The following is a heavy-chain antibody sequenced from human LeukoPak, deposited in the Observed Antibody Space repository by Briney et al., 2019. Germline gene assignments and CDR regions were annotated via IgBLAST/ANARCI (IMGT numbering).Heavy chain of an antibody. Sequence: PGGSLRLSCAASGFTFSNAWMSWVRQAPGKGLEWVGRIKSKTDGGTTDYAAPVKGRFTISRDDSKNTLYLQMNSLKTEDTAVYYCTTPRRVGATGFSYWGQGALVTVSS. V-gene: IGHV3-15*01. CDR3: TTPRRVGATGFSY. D-gene: IGHD1-26*01. CDR1: GFTFSNAW. CDR2: IKSKTDGGTT. J-gene: IGHJ4*02.